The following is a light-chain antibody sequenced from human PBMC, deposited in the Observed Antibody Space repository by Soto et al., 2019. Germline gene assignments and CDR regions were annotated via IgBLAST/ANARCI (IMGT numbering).Light chain of an antibody. CDR3: QQYGSSPQT. V-gene: IGKV3-20*01. CDR2: GAS. CDR1: QSVSSSY. Sequence: ENVLTQSPGTLSLSPGERATLSWRASQSVSSSYLAWYQQKPGQAPRLLIYGASSRATGIPDRFSGSGSGTDFTLTISRLEPEDFAVYYGQQYGSSPQTFGQGTKVDIK. J-gene: IGKJ1*01.